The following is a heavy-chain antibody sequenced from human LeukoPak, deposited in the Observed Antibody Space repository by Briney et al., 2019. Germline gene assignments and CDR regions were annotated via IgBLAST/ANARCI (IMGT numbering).Heavy chain of an antibody. J-gene: IGHJ3*02. V-gene: IGHV3-15*01. CDR3: TTDLYCTNGVCWELYAFDI. CDR2: IKSKTDGGTT. CDR1: GFTFSDYY. Sequence: PGGSLRLSCVVSGFTFSDYYMSWVRQAPGKGLEWVGRIKSKTDGGTTDYAAPVKGRFTISRDDSKNTLYLQMNSLKTEDTAVYYCTTDLYCTNGVCWELYAFDIWGQGTMVTVSS. D-gene: IGHD2-8*01.